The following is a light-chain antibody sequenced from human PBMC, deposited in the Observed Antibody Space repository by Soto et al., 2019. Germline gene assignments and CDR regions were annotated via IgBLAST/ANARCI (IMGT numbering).Light chain of an antibody. CDR2: AAS. CDR3: QQYNNWPII. Sequence: EIVMTQSPATLSVSPGERATLSCRASQSFSSNLAWYQQKPGQSPRLLIYAASARATGIPARFSGSGSGTEFTLTISSLQSEDFAVYHCQQYNNWPIIFGQGTRLEIK. CDR1: QSFSSN. J-gene: IGKJ5*01. V-gene: IGKV3-15*01.